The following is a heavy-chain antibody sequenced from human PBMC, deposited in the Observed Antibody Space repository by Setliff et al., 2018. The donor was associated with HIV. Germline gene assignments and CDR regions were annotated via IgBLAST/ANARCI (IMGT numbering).Heavy chain of an antibody. CDR3: ARRDGRSMNACQI. CDR1: DYTFTTYW. Sequence: PGESLKISCKAVDYTFTTYWIGWVRQMPGEGLEWMGIIYPDDSNIRYNPSFQSQVTISADKSITTAYLEIHNLKASDTATYYCARRDGRSMNACQIWGPGTMVTVSS. CDR2: IYPDDSNI. V-gene: IGHV5-51*01. J-gene: IGHJ3*01. D-gene: IGHD6-13*01.